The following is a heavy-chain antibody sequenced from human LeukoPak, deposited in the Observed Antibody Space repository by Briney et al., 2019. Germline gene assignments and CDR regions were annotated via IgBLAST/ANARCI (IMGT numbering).Heavy chain of an antibody. CDR3: AKGLFSAFDKYLDS. V-gene: IGHV3-21*04. Sequence: GGSLRLSCAASGFDFESYTMTWVRQAPGKGLEWVSLISATSSDINYAESVRGRFTIARDNAKNSLFLQMDSLRVEDTAIYYCAKGLFSAFDKYLDSWGQGTLVTVSS. D-gene: IGHD5-12*01. CDR2: ISATSSDI. CDR1: GFDFESYT. J-gene: IGHJ4*02.